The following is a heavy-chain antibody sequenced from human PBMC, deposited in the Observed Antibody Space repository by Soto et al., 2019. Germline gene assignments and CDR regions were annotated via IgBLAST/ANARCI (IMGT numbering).Heavy chain of an antibody. D-gene: IGHD1-1*01. Sequence: PSETLSLTCTVSGGSISGHYWSWIRQPPGKGLEWIGYIHYSGGTNYNPSLESRVTISVDTSKNQFSLELSSVTAGDTAVYYCARYLSYGGTTNRLFDYWGQGTLVTVSS. J-gene: IGHJ4*02. CDR2: IHYSGGT. V-gene: IGHV4-59*11. CDR3: ARYLSYGGTTNRLFDY. CDR1: GGSISGHY.